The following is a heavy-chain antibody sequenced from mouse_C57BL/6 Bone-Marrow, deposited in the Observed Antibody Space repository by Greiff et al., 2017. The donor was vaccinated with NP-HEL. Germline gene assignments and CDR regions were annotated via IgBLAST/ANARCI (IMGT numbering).Heavy chain of an antibody. Sequence: QVQLQQPGAELVKPGASVKLSCKASGYTFTSYWMHWVKQRPGQGLEWIGMIHPNSGSTNYNEKFKSKATLTVDKSSSTAYMQLSSLTSEDSAVYYGARSYGNYWYFDVWGTGTTVTVSS. CDR2: IHPNSGST. D-gene: IGHD1-1*01. V-gene: IGHV1-64*01. CDR3: ARSYGNYWYFDV. CDR1: GYTFTSYW. J-gene: IGHJ1*03.